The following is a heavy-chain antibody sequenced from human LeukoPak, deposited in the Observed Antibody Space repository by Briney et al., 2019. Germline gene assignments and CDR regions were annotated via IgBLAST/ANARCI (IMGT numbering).Heavy chain of an antibody. D-gene: IGHD6-19*01. CDR3: ARGGGYSSGWYPFDY. J-gene: IGHJ4*02. V-gene: IGHV3-7*01. CDR1: GFTLSSYW. Sequence: GGSLRLSCAASGFTLSSYWMHWVRQVPGKGLEWVANIKQDGSEKYYVDSVKGRFTISRDNAKNSLYLQMNSLRAEDTAVYYCARGGGYSSGWYPFDYWGQGTLVTVSS. CDR2: IKQDGSEK.